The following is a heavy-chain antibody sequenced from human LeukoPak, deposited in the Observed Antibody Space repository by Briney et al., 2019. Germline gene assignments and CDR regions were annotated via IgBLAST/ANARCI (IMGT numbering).Heavy chain of an antibody. V-gene: IGHV1-46*01. CDR3: ARAETPEYGMDV. Sequence: ASVKVSCKASGYTFTSYYMHWVRQAPGQGLEWMGRINPSRGSTSYAPKFQGRVTMTRDTSTSTVYMELSRLRSDDTAVYYCARAETPEYGMDVWGQGTTVTVSS. CDR1: GYTFTSYY. CDR2: INPSRGST. J-gene: IGHJ6*02.